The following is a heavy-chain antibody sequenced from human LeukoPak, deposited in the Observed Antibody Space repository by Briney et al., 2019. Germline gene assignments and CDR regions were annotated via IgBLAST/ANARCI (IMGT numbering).Heavy chain of an antibody. CDR2: IYYSGST. J-gene: IGHJ6*03. CDR3: ASTIFGVVTYYYYYMDV. V-gene: IGHV4-30-4*08. Sequence: PSQTLSLTCTVSGGSISSGDYYWSWIRQPPGKGLEWIGYIYYSGSTYYNPSLKSRVTISVDTSKNQFSLKLSSVTAADTAVYYCASTIFGVVTYYYYYMDVWGKGTTVTVS. CDR1: GGSISSGDYY. D-gene: IGHD3-3*01.